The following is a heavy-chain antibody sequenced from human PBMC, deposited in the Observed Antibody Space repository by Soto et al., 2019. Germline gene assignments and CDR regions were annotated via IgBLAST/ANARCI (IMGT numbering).Heavy chain of an antibody. V-gene: IGHV3-43*01. D-gene: IGHD2-15*01. Sequence: PGGSLRLSCAASGFTFDDYTMHWVRQAPGKGLEWVSLISWDGGSTYYADSVRGRFTISRDNSKNSLYLQMNSLRTEDTALYYCAKDSVVAATPTRGYYYGMDVWGQGTTVTVSS. J-gene: IGHJ6*02. CDR2: ISWDGGST. CDR1: GFTFDDYT. CDR3: AKDSVVAATPTRGYYYGMDV.